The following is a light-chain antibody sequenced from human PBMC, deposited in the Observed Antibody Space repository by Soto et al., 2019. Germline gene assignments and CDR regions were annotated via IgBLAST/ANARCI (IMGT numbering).Light chain of an antibody. V-gene: IGKV3-11*01. CDR2: LTS. CDR3: HQRQSWPRT. J-gene: IGKJ1*01. Sequence: ESVLTQSPATLSSFPGDRVTLSCRASQAVNTRLAWYQHKPGQAPRLLIYLTSNRAAGIPARFSSSGSETDFTLTISDVEPEDFAVYYCHQRQSWPRTFGQGTKVDIK. CDR1: QAVNTR.